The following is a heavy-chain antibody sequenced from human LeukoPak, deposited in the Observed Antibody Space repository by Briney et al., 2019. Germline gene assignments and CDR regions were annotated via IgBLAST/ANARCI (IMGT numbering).Heavy chain of an antibody. CDR3: ARGAATIFGVVIKAFDY. D-gene: IGHD3-3*01. J-gene: IGHJ4*02. Sequence: SETLSLTCTVSGGSVSSGSCFWSWIRQPPGKGLEWIGYIYYSESTNYNPSLKSRVAISVDTSKNQFSLKLSSVTAADTAVYYCARGAATIFGVVIKAFDYWGQGTLVTVSS. CDR1: GGSVSSGSCF. CDR2: IYYSEST. V-gene: IGHV4-61*01.